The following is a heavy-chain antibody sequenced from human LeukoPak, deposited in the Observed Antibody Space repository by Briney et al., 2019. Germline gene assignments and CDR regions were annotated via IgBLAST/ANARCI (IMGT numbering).Heavy chain of an antibody. CDR3: ARDQATVTTPWVDS. CDR2: IIPIFGTA. V-gene: IGHV1-2*02. CDR1: GYTFTGYY. Sequence: GASVKVSCKASGYTFTGYYMHWVRQAPGQGLEWMGGIIPIFGTANYAQKFQGRVTMTRDTSISTAYMELSRLRSDDTAVYYCARDQATVTTPWVDSWGQGSLVTVSS. J-gene: IGHJ4*02. D-gene: IGHD4-17*01.